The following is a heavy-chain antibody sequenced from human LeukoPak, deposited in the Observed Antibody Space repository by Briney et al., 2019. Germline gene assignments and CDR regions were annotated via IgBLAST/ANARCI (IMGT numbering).Heavy chain of an antibody. CDR1: GFTFSSYG. D-gene: IGHD6-19*01. CDR3: ARAHFPGIAVAGTVDY. J-gene: IGHJ4*02. V-gene: IGHV3-33*01. CDR2: IWYDGSNK. Sequence: GGSLRLSCAASGFTFSSYGMHWVRQAPGKGLEWVAVIWYDGSNKYYADSVKGRFTISRDNSKNTLYLQMNSLRAEDTAVYYCARAHFPGIAVAGTVDYWGQGTLVTVSS.